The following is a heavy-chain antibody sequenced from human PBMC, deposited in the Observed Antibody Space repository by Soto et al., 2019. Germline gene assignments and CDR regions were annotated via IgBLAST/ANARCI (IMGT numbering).Heavy chain of an antibody. CDR2: IYWDDDK. J-gene: IGHJ4*02. Sequence: ASGPTLVNPTQTLTLTCSFSGFSVSTSGVGVGWVHQPPGKALEWLALIYWDDDKRYSPSLKRRFTITKDTSKNQVVLTMTNMDPVDTATYYCAHKGPGTRWSNYFDSWGQGTLVTVSS. CDR1: GFSVSTSGVG. V-gene: IGHV2-5*02. D-gene: IGHD6-13*01. CDR3: AHKGPGTRWSNYFDS.